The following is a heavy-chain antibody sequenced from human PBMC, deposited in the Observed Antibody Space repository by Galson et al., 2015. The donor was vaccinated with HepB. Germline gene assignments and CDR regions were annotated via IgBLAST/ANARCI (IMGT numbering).Heavy chain of an antibody. Sequence: QSGAEVKKPGASVKVSCKASGYTFTSYGISWVRQAPGQGLEWMGWISAYNGNTNYAQKLQGRVTMTTDTSTSTAYMELRSLRSDDTAVYYCARDCWPHYYDSSGYPLPDAFDIWGQGTMVTVSS. V-gene: IGHV1-18*01. J-gene: IGHJ3*02. CDR2: ISAYNGNT. D-gene: IGHD3-22*01. CDR3: ARDCWPHYYDSSGYPLPDAFDI. CDR1: GYTFTSYG.